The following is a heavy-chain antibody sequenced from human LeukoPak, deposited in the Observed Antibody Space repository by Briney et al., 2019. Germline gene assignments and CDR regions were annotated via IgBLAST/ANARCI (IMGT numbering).Heavy chain of an antibody. CDR2: MNPNSGNT. V-gene: IGHV1-8*01. D-gene: IGHD6-19*01. Sequence: ASVKVSCKASGYTFTSYDINWVRQATGQGLEWMGWMNPNSGNTGYAQKFQGRVTMTRNTSISTAYMELSSLRSEDTAVYYCARIPIRYSSGWYYYYYGMDVWGQGTTVTVSS. CDR1: GYTFTSYD. J-gene: IGHJ6*02. CDR3: ARIPIRYSSGWYYYYYGMDV.